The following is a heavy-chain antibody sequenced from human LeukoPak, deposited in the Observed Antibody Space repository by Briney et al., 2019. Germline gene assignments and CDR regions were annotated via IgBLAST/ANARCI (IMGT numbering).Heavy chain of an antibody. CDR3: ARYRSNYFYYYMDV. CDR2: ISGSGGST. V-gene: IGHV3-23*01. Sequence: PGGSLRLSCAASGFTFSSYAMSWVRQAPGKGLEWVSAISGSGGSTYYADSVKGRFTISRDNSKNTLYFQMNSLRAEDTAVYYCARYRSNYFYYYMDVWGKGTTVTISS. J-gene: IGHJ6*03. CDR1: GFTFSSYA. D-gene: IGHD2-2*02.